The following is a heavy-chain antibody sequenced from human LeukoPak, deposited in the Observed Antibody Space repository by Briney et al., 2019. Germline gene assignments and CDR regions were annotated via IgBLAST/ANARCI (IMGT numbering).Heavy chain of an antibody. D-gene: IGHD3-22*01. CDR1: RGTLSSYA. Sequence: SVKVSCKASRGTLSSYAISWVRQAPGQGLEWMGRIIPIFGTANYAQKFQGRVTITTDESTSTAYMELSSLRSEDTAVYYCASYYDSSGYYYIAFDIWGQGTMVTVSS. CDR3: ASYYDSSGYYYIAFDI. V-gene: IGHV1-69*05. J-gene: IGHJ3*02. CDR2: IIPIFGTA.